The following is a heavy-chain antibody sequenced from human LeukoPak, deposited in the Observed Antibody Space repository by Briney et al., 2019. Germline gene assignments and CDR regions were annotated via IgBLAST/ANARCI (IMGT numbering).Heavy chain of an antibody. CDR2: IYSGGST. CDR3: ARAVYYDSSSYYRDY. V-gene: IGHV3-66*01. CDR1: GFTVSSNY. D-gene: IGHD3-22*01. Sequence: GGSLRLSCAASGFTVSSNYMSWVRQAPGKGLEWVSVIYSGGSTYYADSVKGRFTISRDNSKNTLYLQMNSLRAEDTAVYYCARAVYYDSSSYYRDYWGQGTLVTVSS. J-gene: IGHJ4*02.